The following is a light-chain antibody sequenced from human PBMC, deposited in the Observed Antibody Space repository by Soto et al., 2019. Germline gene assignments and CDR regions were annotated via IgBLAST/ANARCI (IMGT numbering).Light chain of an antibody. CDR1: SSNIGNNY. J-gene: IGLJ2*01. CDR2: EVR. V-gene: IGLV2-14*01. CDR3: SSFTSKSSLI. Sequence: QSVLTQPPSVSAAPGQKVTISCSGSSSNIGNNYVSWYQQHPGRAPQLILYEVRNRPSGISFRFSGSKSGNTASLTISGLQAEDEADYYCSSFTSKSSLIFGGGTKLTVL.